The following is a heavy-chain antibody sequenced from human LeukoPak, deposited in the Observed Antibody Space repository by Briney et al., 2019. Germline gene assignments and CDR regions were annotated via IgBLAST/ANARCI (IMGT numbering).Heavy chain of an antibody. D-gene: IGHD3-16*02. CDR1: GGSISSSSYY. CDR2: INHSGST. V-gene: IGHV4-39*07. CDR3: ARYDVWGSYRAFDY. J-gene: IGHJ4*02. Sequence: SETLSLTCTVSGGSISSSSYYWSWIRQPPGKGLEWIGEINHSGSTNYNPSLKSRVTISVDTSKNQFSLKLSSVTAADTAVYYCARYDVWGSYRAFDYWGQGTLVTVSS.